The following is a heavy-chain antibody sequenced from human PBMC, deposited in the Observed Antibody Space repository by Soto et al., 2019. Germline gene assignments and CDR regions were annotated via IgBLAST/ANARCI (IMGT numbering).Heavy chain of an antibody. CDR3: ARDSVVVVPAADYYYYGMDV. D-gene: IGHD2-2*01. CDR2: ISYDGSNK. J-gene: IGHJ6*02. Sequence: GGSLRLSCAASGFTYSSYAMHWVRQAPGKGLEWVAVISYDGSNKYYADSVKGRFTISRDNSKNTLYLQMNSLRAEDTAVYYCARDSVVVVPAADYYYYGMDVWGQGTTVTVSS. V-gene: IGHV3-30-3*01. CDR1: GFTYSSYA.